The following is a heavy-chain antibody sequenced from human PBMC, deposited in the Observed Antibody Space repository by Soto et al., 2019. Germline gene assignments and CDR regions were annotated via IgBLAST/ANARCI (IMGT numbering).Heavy chain of an antibody. CDR1: GSTFSSYW. J-gene: IGHJ4*02. CDR2: INSDGSST. Sequence: PGGSLRLSCAASGSTFSSYWMHWVRQAPGKGLVWVSRINSDGSSTSYADSVKGRFTISRDNAKNTLYLQMNSLRAEDTAVYYCARVRDDWAAERYFDYWGQGTLVTVSS. V-gene: IGHV3-74*01. CDR3: ARVRDDWAAERYFDY. D-gene: IGHD6-13*01.